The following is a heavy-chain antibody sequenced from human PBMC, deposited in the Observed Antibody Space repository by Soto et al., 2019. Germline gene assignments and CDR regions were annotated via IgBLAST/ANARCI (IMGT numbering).Heavy chain of an antibody. J-gene: IGHJ6*02. CDR2: ISGSGGST. V-gene: IGHV3-23*01. CDR1: GFTFSNYA. CDR3: AKTPENDFWSGYEGYYYYGMDV. D-gene: IGHD3-3*01. Sequence: GGSLRLSCVASGFTFSNYAMTWVRQAPGKGLEWVLCISGSGGSTYYADSVKGRFTISRDNSENTLYLQMNSLRVEDTAVYYCAKTPENDFWSGYEGYYYYGMDVWGQGTTVTVSS.